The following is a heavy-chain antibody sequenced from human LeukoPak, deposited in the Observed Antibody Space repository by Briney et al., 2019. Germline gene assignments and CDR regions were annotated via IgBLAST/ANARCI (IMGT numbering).Heavy chain of an antibody. Sequence: GGSLRLSCAAYGFTFSRSWMTWVRQAPGKGLEWVANIKEDGSDKYYVDSVMGRFTISRDNAKNSLYLQMNSLRVEDTALYYCARYYYDDSGFSVDAFDIWGQGTMATVSS. J-gene: IGHJ3*02. CDR2: IKEDGSDK. D-gene: IGHD3-22*01. CDR1: GFTFSRSW. CDR3: ARYYYDDSGFSVDAFDI. V-gene: IGHV3-7*01.